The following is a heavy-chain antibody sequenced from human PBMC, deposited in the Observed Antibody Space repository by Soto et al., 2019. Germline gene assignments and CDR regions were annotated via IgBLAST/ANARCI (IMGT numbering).Heavy chain of an antibody. Sequence: QVQLVQSGAEVKKPGSSVKVSCKASGGTFSSYTISWVRQAPGQGLEWMGRIIPILGIANYAQKFQGRVTITADKSTSTAYMELSSLRSEDTAVYYCATRLGDYVYYYYGMDVWDQGTTVTVSS. CDR2: IIPILGIA. CDR3: ATRLGDYVYYYYGMDV. D-gene: IGHD4-17*01. V-gene: IGHV1-69*02. CDR1: GGTFSSYT. J-gene: IGHJ6*02.